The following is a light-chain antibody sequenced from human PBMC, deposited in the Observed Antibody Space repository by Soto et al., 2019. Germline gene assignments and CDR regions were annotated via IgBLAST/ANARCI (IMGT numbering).Light chain of an antibody. J-gene: IGKJ4*01. CDR3: QQFSSYPLT. CDR2: GAS. CDR1: QSVSSSY. V-gene: IGKV3-20*01. Sequence: IVLTKSPGTLSLSPGERATLSCRASQSVSSSYLAWYQQKPGQAPRLLIYGASSRATGIPDRFSGGGSGTDFTLTISRLEPEDFAVYYCQQFSSYPLTFGGGTKVDIK.